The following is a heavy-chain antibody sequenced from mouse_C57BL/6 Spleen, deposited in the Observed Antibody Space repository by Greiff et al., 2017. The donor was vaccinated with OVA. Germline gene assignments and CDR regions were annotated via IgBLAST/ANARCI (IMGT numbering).Heavy chain of an antibody. CDR2: ISDGGSYT. D-gene: IGHD3-3*01. J-gene: IGHJ1*03. V-gene: IGHV5-4*01. CDR3: ARGTYFDV. CDR1: GFTFSSYA. Sequence: EVQLVESGGGLVKPGGSLKLSCAASGFTFSSYAMSWVRQTPEKRLEWVATISDGGSYTYYPDNVKGRFTISRDNAKNTLFLQMTSLRSEDTAMYYCARGTYFDVWGTGTTVTVSS.